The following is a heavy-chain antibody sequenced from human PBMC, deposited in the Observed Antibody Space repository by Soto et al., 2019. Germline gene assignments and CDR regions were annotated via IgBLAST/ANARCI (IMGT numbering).Heavy chain of an antibody. CDR1: GGSISSGGYY. V-gene: IGHV4-31*03. CDR3: ARGGITGTVRSAFDI. D-gene: IGHD1-20*01. J-gene: IGHJ3*02. Sequence: SETLSLTCTVSGGSISSGGYYWSWIRQHPGKGLEWIGYIYYSGSTYYNPSLKSRVTISVDTSKNQFSLKLSSVTAADTAVYYCARGGITGTVRSAFDIWGQGTMVTVSS. CDR2: IYYSGST.